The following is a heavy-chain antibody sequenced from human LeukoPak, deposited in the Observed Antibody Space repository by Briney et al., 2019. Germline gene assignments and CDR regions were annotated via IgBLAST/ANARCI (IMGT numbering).Heavy chain of an antibody. V-gene: IGHV3-21*01. J-gene: IGHJ4*01. CDR2: IGSSGNFI. D-gene: IGHD3-22*01. CDR3: SRDDNSGYYYECHD. Sequence: PGGSLRLSCGASGFTFSAYDMTWVRQAPGKGLEWVSSIGSSGNFIFYADSVRGRFTISRDNAKNSLYLHMNSLRVEDTAIYYCSRDDNSGYYYECHDWGHGTLVTVSS. CDR1: GFTFSAYD.